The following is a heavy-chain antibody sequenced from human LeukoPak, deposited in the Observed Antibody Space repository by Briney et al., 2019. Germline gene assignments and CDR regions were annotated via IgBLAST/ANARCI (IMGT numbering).Heavy chain of an antibody. Sequence: GGSLRLSCAASGFTFNTYNMNWVRQAPGEGLEWVSSISSSSSYIYYADSVRGRFTISRDNAKNSLYLQMNSLRAEDTAVYYCARGSLYYDFWSGPDYWGQGTLVTVSS. V-gene: IGHV3-21*01. CDR1: GFTFNTYN. J-gene: IGHJ4*02. D-gene: IGHD3-3*01. CDR2: ISSSSSYI. CDR3: ARGSLYYDFWSGPDY.